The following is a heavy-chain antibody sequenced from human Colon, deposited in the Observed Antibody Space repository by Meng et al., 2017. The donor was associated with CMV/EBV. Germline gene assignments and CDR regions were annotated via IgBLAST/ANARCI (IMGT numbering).Heavy chain of an antibody. V-gene: IGHV4-39*07. J-gene: IGHJ4*02. Sequence: SETLSLTCTVSGGSIKRSPYYCGWIRQSPGTGLEWIGIVDYGGATYHNPSLKSRVTITVDTSTNRFSLQLTSVTAADTAIYYCARDPAGMVMHNARGYFDSWGQGTLVTVSS. CDR1: GGSIKRSPYY. CDR3: ARDPAGMVMHNARGYFDS. CDR2: VDYGGAT. D-gene: IGHD2-8*01.